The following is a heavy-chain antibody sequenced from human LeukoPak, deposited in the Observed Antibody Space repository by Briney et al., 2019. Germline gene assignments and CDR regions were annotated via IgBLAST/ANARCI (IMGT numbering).Heavy chain of an antibody. CDR2: ISSSGSTI. J-gene: IGHJ4*02. V-gene: IGHV3-11*01. CDR1: GFTFSDYY. D-gene: IGHD2-15*01. Sequence: GGSLRLSCAASGFTFSDYYMSWIRQAPGKGLEWVSYISSSGSTIYYADSVKGRFTISRDNAKNSLYLQMNGLRAEDTAVYYCASCSGGSCYIFPFDYWGQGTLVTVSS. CDR3: ASCSGGSCYIFPFDY.